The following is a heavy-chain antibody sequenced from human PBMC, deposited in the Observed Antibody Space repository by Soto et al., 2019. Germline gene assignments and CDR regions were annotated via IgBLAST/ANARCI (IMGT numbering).Heavy chain of an antibody. CDR3: ARVLYYGSGSYSPSGMDV. V-gene: IGHV1-69*01. CDR1: GVSFNNNG. D-gene: IGHD3-10*01. Sequence: QVPLVQSGAEVKKPGSSVKVSCKTSGVSFNNNGIGWVRQAPGHGLEWMGGVSPPFRTSNYARKFQGRISITADASTGTVTMELSSLTSEDTAQYYCARVLYYGSGSYSPSGMDVWGQGTTVTVPS. J-gene: IGHJ6*02. CDR2: VSPPFRTS.